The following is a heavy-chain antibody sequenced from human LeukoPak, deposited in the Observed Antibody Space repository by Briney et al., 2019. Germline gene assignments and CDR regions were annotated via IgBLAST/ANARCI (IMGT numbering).Heavy chain of an antibody. J-gene: IGHJ4*02. V-gene: IGHV1-18*01. CDR2: ISAYNGNT. Sequence: ASVKVSCKASGYTFTSYGISWMRQAPGQGLEWMGWISAYNGNTNYAQKLQGRVTMTTDTSTSTAYMELRSLRSDDTAVYYCARGQEELLGENYFDYWGQGTLVTVSS. CDR3: ARGQEELLGENYFDY. D-gene: IGHD1-26*01. CDR1: GYTFTSYG.